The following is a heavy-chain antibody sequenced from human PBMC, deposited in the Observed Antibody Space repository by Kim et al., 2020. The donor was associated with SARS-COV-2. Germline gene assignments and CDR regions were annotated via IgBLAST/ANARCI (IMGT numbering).Heavy chain of an antibody. D-gene: IGHD5-12*01. Sequence: SETLSLTCTVSGGSISSSRYYWGWIRQPPGKGLEWIGSISYSGSTYDSPSLKSRLTISVDTSRNQFSLRLSSVTAADTAVYYCARHREMATLNGAFDIWDQGTMVTVSS. V-gene: IGHV4-39*01. J-gene: IGHJ3*02. CDR2: ISYSGST. CDR3: ARHREMATLNGAFDI. CDR1: GGSISSSRYY.